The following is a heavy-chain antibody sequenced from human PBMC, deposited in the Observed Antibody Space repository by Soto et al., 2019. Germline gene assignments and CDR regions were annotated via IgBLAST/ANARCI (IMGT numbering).Heavy chain of an antibody. V-gene: IGHV3-23*01. Sequence: GGSLRLSCAASGFTFSSYAMSWVRQAPGKGLEWVSAISGSGGSTYYADSVKGRFTISRDNSKNTLYLQMNSLRAEDTAVYYCAKISTSPIPFGELLYYFDYWGQGTLVTVSS. J-gene: IGHJ4*02. CDR1: GFTFSSYA. D-gene: IGHD3-10*01. CDR2: ISGSGGST. CDR3: AKISTSPIPFGELLYYFDY.